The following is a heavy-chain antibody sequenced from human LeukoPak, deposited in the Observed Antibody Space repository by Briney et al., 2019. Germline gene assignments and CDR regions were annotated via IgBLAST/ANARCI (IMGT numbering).Heavy chain of an antibody. Sequence: AGGSLRLSCAASGFPFRTYDTHWVRQATGKGLEWVSAIGTSGGTYYADSVVGRFTISRDDDKNSLYLQMNGLRAGDTAVYYCVRGGKAYNDEKSFDPWGQGTLVTVSS. CDR2: IGTSGGT. V-gene: IGHV3-13*04. CDR1: GFPFRTYD. CDR3: VRGGKAYNDEKSFDP. J-gene: IGHJ5*02. D-gene: IGHD1-14*01.